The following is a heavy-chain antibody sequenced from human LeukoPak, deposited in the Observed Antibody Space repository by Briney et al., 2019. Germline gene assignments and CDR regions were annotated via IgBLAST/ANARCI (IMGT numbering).Heavy chain of an antibody. CDR1: GFTFDDYA. V-gene: IGHV3-9*01. J-gene: IGHJ6*02. D-gene: IGHD3-22*01. Sequence: GGSLRLSCAASGFTFDDYAMHWVRQAPGKGLEWASGITWNRDNIGYGDSVKGRFTISRDNVKNVLYLQMTSLRPEDTALYYCAKDLSSAITSALVLDVWGQGTTVIVSS. CDR3: AKDLSSAITSALVLDV. CDR2: ITWNRDNI.